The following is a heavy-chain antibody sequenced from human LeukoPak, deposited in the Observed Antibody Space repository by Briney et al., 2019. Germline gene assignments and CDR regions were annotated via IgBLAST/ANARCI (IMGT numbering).Heavy chain of an antibody. D-gene: IGHD6-13*01. J-gene: IGHJ4*02. CDR3: ARGSSHPDY. Sequence: SETLSLTCTVSGGSISGYYWSWIRQPPGRGLEWIGYIFYSGSTNYNPSLKSRVTISVDTSKNQFSLKLSSVTAADTAVYYCARGSSHPDYWGQGTLVTVSS. V-gene: IGHV4-59*01. CDR1: GGSISGYY. CDR2: IFYSGST.